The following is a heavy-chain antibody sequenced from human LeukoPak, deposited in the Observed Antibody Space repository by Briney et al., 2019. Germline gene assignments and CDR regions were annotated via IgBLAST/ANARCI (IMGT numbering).Heavy chain of an antibody. D-gene: IGHD2-2*02. CDR1: GGSFSGYY. J-gene: IGHJ2*01. CDR3: ARGYQLLYGPYWYFDL. Sequence: PSETLSLTCAVYGGSFSGYYWSWIRQPPGKGLEWIGEINHSGSTNYNPSLKSRVTISVDTSKNQFSLKLSSVTAADTAVYYCARGYQLLYGPYWYFDLWGRGTPVTVSS. V-gene: IGHV4-34*01. CDR2: INHSGST.